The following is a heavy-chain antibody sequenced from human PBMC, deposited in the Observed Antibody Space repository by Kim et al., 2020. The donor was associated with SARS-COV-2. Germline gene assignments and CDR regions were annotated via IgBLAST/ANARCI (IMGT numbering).Heavy chain of an antibody. V-gene: IGHV4-31*03. D-gene: IGHD1-7*01. CDR2: IYYSGST. J-gene: IGHJ5*02. Sequence: SETLSLTCTVSGGSISSGGYYWSWIRQHPGKGLEWIGYIYYSGSTYYNPSLKSRVTISVDTSKNQFSLKLSSVTAADTAVYYCARGFGTGTKGLDPWGQGTLVTVSS. CDR3: ARGFGTGTKGLDP. CDR1: GGSISSGGYY.